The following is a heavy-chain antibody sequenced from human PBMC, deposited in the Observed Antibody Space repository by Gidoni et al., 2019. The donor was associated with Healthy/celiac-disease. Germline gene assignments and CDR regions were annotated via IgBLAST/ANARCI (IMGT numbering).Heavy chain of an antibody. CDR1: GFTFSSYW. J-gene: IGHJ4*02. CDR2: INSDGSST. CDR3: ARDPDYGDYGDEFDY. D-gene: IGHD4-17*01. Sequence: EVQLVESGGGLVQPGGSLILSCAASGFTFSSYWMHWFRQAPGKGLVWVSRINSDGSSTSYADSVKGRFTISRDNAKNTLYLQMNSLRAEDTAVYYCARDPDYGDYGDEFDYWGQGTLVTVSS. V-gene: IGHV3-74*01.